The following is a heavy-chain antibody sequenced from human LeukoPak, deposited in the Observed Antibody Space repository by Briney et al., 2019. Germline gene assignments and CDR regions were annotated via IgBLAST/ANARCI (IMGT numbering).Heavy chain of an antibody. CDR1: GFTFSSYS. CDR2: ISSSSSTI. Sequence: GGSLRLSCAASGFTFSSYSMNWVRQAPGKGLEWVSYISSSSSTIYYADSVKGRFTISRDNAKNSLYLQMNSLRDEDTAVYYCARDITPIVVVPAAINYYYYGMDVWGQGTTVTVSS. V-gene: IGHV3-48*02. CDR3: ARDITPIVVVPAAINYYYYGMDV. D-gene: IGHD2-2*01. J-gene: IGHJ6*02.